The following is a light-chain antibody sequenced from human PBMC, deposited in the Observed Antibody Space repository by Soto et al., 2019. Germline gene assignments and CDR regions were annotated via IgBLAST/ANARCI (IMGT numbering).Light chain of an antibody. CDR1: SSDVGAYNY. J-gene: IGLJ3*02. CDR3: SSDGESFTVV. CDR2: DVA. Sequence: QSVLTQPPSASGSLGQSVTISCTGTSSDVGAYNYVSWYQQHPAKPPKLMIYDVAKPPSGVPDRFSGSKSGNSASLTVSGLQDEDEADYYCSSDGESFTVVFGGGTKLTVL. V-gene: IGLV2-8*01.